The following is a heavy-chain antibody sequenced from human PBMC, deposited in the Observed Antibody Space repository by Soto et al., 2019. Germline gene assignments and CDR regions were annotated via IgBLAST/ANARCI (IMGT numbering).Heavy chain of an antibody. CDR1: GYTFTSYA. J-gene: IGHJ4*02. CDR2: INAGNGNT. CDR3: ARDPRGAATGIDY. V-gene: IGHV1-3*01. Sequence: QVQLVQSGAEVKKPGASVKLSCKASGYTFTSYAMHWVRQAPGQRREWMGWINAGNGNTKYSQKFQGRVTITRDTSANTAYRDLSSRRSEDTAVYYCARDPRGAATGIDYWGQGALVTVSS. D-gene: IGHD6-13*01.